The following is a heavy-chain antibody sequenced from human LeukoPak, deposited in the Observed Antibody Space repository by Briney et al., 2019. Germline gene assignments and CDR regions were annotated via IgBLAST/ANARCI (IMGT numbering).Heavy chain of an antibody. Sequence: GGSLRLSCAASGFTVSTYAMSWVRQAPGKGLEWVSALTNSGGSGGVTYYADSVKGRFIISRDNSKSTLYLQLSSLRAEDTAVYYCAKAMSTDHYDSRGFYRVDFDSWGQGTLVTVSS. CDR3: AKAMSTDHYDSRGFYRVDFDS. CDR1: GFTVSTYA. D-gene: IGHD3-22*01. V-gene: IGHV3-23*01. CDR2: LTNSGGSGGVT. J-gene: IGHJ4*02.